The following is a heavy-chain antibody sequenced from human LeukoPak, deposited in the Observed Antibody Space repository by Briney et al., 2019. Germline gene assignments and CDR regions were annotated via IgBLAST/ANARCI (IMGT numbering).Heavy chain of an antibody. Sequence: GGSLRLSCAASGFTFSSYSMNWVRQAPGKGLEWVSYISSSSSTIYYADSVKGRFTISRDNAKNSLYLQMNSLRAEDTAVYYCAREFIRRDRYFIDYWGQGTLVTVSS. V-gene: IGHV3-48*04. J-gene: IGHJ4*02. D-gene: IGHD3-9*01. CDR2: ISSSSSTI. CDR1: GFTFSSYS. CDR3: AREFIRRDRYFIDY.